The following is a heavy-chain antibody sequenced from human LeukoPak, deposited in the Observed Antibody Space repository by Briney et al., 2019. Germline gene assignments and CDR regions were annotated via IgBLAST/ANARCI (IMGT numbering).Heavy chain of an antibody. V-gene: IGHV3-53*01. CDR3: ARDARTWAVAGSVYFDY. Sequence: KPGGSLRLSCAVSGFSVSSSYMSWVRQAPGKGLEWVSLIHGDSSTDYADSVKGRFTISRDNSKNTVYLQMNSLRAEDTAVYFCARDARTWAVAGSVYFDYWGQGTLVTVSS. CDR1: GFSVSSSY. J-gene: IGHJ4*02. D-gene: IGHD6-19*01. CDR2: IHGDSST.